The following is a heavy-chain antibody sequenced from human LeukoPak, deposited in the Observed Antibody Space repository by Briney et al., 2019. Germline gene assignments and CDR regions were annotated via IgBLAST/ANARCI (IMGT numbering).Heavy chain of an antibody. D-gene: IGHD3-9*01. CDR1: GFTFSSYA. CDR3: TKKTAYDILTGYYHFDY. Sequence: GGSLRLSCAASGFTFSSYAMSWVRQAPGKGLEWVSAISGSGGSTYYADSVKGRFTIARDNSKNTLYLQMNSLRAEDTAVYYFTKKTAYDILTGYYHFDYWGQGTLVTVSS. V-gene: IGHV3-23*01. CDR2: ISGSGGST. J-gene: IGHJ4*02.